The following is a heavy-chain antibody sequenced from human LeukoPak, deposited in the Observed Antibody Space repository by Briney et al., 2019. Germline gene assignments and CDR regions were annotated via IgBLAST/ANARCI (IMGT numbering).Heavy chain of an antibody. D-gene: IGHD3-10*01. Sequence: GGSLRLSCAASGFTFSSYGMHWVRQAPGKGLEWVAAIWYDGSNKYYADSVKGRFTISRDNSKNTLYLQMNSLRVEDTAVYYCARDRAGGLLDYWGQGTLVTVSS. V-gene: IGHV3-33*01. J-gene: IGHJ4*02. CDR3: ARDRAGGLLDY. CDR1: GFTFSSYG. CDR2: IWYDGSNK.